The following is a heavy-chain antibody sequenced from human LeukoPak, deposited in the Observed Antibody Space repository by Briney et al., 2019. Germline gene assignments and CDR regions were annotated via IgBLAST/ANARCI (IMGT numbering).Heavy chain of an antibody. CDR1: GFTFSSYS. CDR2: ISSSSSYI. D-gene: IGHD2-2*02. J-gene: IGHJ6*03. CDR3: ARGINQLGYCSSTSCYKDYYYMDV. Sequence: GGSLRLSCAASGFTFSSYSMNWVRQAPGKGLEWVSSISSSSSYIYYADSVKGRFTISRDNAKNSLYLQMNSLRAEDTAVYYCARGINQLGYCSSTSCYKDYYYMDVWGKGTTVTVSS. V-gene: IGHV3-21*01.